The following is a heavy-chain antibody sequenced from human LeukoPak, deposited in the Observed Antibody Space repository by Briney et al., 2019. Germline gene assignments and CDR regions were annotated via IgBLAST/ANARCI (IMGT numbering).Heavy chain of an antibody. CDR3: ARDIGITMVRGAPAGWFDP. Sequence: GASVKVSCKASGYTFTSYDINWVRQATGQGLEWMGWMNPNSGNTGYAQKFQGRVTMTRNTSISTAYMELSSLRSEDTAVYYCARDIGITMVRGAPAGWFDPWGQGTLVTVSS. V-gene: IGHV1-8*01. D-gene: IGHD3-10*01. CDR2: MNPNSGNT. J-gene: IGHJ5*02. CDR1: GYTFTSYD.